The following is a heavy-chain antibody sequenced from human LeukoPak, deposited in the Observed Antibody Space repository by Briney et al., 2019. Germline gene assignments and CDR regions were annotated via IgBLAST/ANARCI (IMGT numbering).Heavy chain of an antibody. CDR3: AKEGRSLQTY. CDR1: GFTVSSNY. Sequence: GGSLRLSCAASGFTVSSNYMSWVRQAPGKGLEWVSVIYSGGSAYYADSVKGRFTISRDNAKNSLYLQMNSLRVEDTAVYYCAKEGRSLQTYWGQGTLVTVSS. D-gene: IGHD5-24*01. J-gene: IGHJ4*02. CDR2: IYSGGSA. V-gene: IGHV3-53*01.